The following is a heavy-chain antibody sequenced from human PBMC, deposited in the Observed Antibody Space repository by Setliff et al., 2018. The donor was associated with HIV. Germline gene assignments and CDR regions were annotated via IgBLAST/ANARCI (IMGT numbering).Heavy chain of an antibody. Sequence: GESLKISCKGFGYSFTSYWIGWVRQMPGNGLEWMGILYPGDSDTRYSPSLQGQVTISADESINTAYLQWSRLKASDTAMYFCARVRVGATDGFDLWVQGTMVTVSS. D-gene: IGHD1-26*01. CDR2: LYPGDSDT. CDR1: GYSFTSYW. V-gene: IGHV5-51*01. CDR3: ARVRVGATDGFDL. J-gene: IGHJ3*01.